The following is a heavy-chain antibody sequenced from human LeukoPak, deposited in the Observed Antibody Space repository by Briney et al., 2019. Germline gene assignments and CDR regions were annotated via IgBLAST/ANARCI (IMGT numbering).Heavy chain of an antibody. D-gene: IGHD6-19*01. Sequence: GGSLRLSCAASGFTFSSYNMHWVRQAPGKGLEWVAAISYDETNEFYADSVKGRFTISRDNSNNTLYLQVNSLRADDTAVYYCARDWSSGWYDYYYYGMDVWGQGTTVTVSS. CDR1: GFTFSSYN. CDR3: ARDWSSGWYDYYYYGMDV. J-gene: IGHJ6*02. CDR2: ISYDETNE. V-gene: IGHV3-30-3*01.